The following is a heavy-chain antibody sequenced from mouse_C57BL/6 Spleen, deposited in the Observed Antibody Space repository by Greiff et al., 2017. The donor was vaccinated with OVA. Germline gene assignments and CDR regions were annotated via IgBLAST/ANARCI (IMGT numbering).Heavy chain of an antibody. V-gene: IGHV1-80*01. Sequence: VQLVESGAELVKPGASVKISCKASGYAFSSYWMNWVKQSPGKGLEWIGQIYPGDGDTNYNGKFKGKATLTADKSSSTAYMQLSSLTSEDAAVYFCESGYSSNYDYAMDYWGQGTSVTVSS. CDR3: ESGYSSNYDYAMDY. CDR1: GYAFSSYW. J-gene: IGHJ4*01. D-gene: IGHD2-5*01. CDR2: IYPGDGDT.